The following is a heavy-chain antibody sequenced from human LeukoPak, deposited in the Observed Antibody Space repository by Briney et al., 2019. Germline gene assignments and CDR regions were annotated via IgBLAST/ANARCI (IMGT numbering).Heavy chain of an antibody. V-gene: IGHV3-23*01. CDR3: AKEGGTGTRFDY. CDR2: ISGSGTGT. CDR1: GFTFSSSA. J-gene: IGHJ4*02. D-gene: IGHD1-7*01. Sequence: PGGSLRLSCAASGFTFSSSAMSWVRQAPGKGLHWVSAISGSGTGTYYADSVKGRFTISRDNSKNTLYLQMNSLRAEDTAVYYCAKEGGTGTRFDYWGQGTLVTVSS.